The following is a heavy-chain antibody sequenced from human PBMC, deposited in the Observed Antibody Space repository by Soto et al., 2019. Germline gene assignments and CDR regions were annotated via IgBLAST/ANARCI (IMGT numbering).Heavy chain of an antibody. CDR3: AREKKGFVYFDY. J-gene: IGHJ4*02. D-gene: IGHD2-21*01. CDR1: GFTFSSYA. V-gene: IGHV3-30-3*01. Sequence: QVQLVESGGGVVQPGRSLRLSCAASGFTFSSYAMHWVRQAPGKGLEWVAVISYDGSNKYYADSVKGRFTISRDNSKNTLYLQMNSLRAEDTAVYYCAREKKGFVYFDYWGQGTLVTVSS. CDR2: ISYDGSNK.